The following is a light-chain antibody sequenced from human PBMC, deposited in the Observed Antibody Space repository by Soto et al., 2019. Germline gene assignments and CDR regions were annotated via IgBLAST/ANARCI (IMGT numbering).Light chain of an antibody. CDR2: KAS. J-gene: IGKJ1*01. CDR3: QHYNSYLST. V-gene: IGKV1-5*03. CDR1: QSIRSW. Sequence: DIQMTQSPSTLSASVGDRVTITCRASQSIRSWLAWYQQKPGKAPKLLIYKASTIESGVPSRFSGSGSGTEFTLTISILQPDDFATYYCQHYNSYLSTFGQGTKVEIK.